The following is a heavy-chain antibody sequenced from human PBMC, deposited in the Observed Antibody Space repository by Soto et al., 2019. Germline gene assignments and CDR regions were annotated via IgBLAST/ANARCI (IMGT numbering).Heavy chain of an antibody. CDR2: INSDGSST. D-gene: IGHD1-26*01. J-gene: IGHJ5*02. CDR3: ARVIVGATEGDNWFDP. V-gene: IGHV3-74*01. Sequence: EVQLVESGGGLVQPGGYLRLSCAASGFTFSSYWMHWVRQAPGKGLVWVSRINSDGSSTSYADSVKGRFTISRDNAKNTLYLQMNSLRAEDTAVYYCARVIVGATEGDNWFDPWGQGTLVTVSS. CDR1: GFTFSSYW.